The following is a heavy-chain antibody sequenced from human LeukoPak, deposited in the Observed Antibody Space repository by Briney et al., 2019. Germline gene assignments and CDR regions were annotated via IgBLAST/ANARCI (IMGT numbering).Heavy chain of an antibody. CDR2: IYSSGNI. J-gene: IGHJ4*02. Sequence: SETLSLTCSVSGASISSYYRSWIRQSAGKGLEWIGRIYSSGNINYNPSLKSRVIMSVDTSRNQLSLKLSSVTAADTAMYYCARDYDKAFDSWGQGTLVTVSS. D-gene: IGHD3-9*01. CDR1: GASISSYY. CDR3: ARDYDKAFDS. V-gene: IGHV4-4*07.